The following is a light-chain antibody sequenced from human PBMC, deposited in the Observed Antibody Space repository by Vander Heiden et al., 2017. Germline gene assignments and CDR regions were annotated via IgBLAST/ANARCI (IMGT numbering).Light chain of an antibody. J-gene: IGKJ4*01. V-gene: IGKV1-39*01. CDR1: QSMHSY. Sequence: IQLTQSPSSLSASVGDSVTITCRASQSMHSYLHWYQHKPGEAPRLLLYAASSLHSGVPSRFSGSASGTDFTLTITNLQPEDFATYYCQQSYSTPLTFGGGTKVGIK. CDR3: QQSYSTPLT. CDR2: AAS.